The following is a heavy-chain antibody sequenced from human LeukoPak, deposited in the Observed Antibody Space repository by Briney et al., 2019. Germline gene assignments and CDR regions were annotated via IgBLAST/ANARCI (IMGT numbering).Heavy chain of an antibody. CDR1: GYTFTSYA. Sequence: ASVKVSCKASGYTFTSYAMNWVRQAPGQGLEWVGWINPNSGDTLYAQKFQGRVTMTRDRSISTVYMEMSRLTFEDTAMYYCVRDDSSGGAAAFDFWGQGTMVTVSS. D-gene: IGHD3-22*01. CDR2: INPNSGDT. J-gene: IGHJ3*01. V-gene: IGHV1-2*02. CDR3: VRDDSSGGAAAFDF.